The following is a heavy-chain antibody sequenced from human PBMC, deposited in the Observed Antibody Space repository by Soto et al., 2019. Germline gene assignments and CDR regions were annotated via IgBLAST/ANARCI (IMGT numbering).Heavy chain of an antibody. J-gene: IGHJ4*02. D-gene: IGHD5-12*01. CDR2: IIPILGIA. Sequence: SVKVSCKASGGTFSSYTISWVRQAPGQGLEWMGRIIPILGIANYAQKFQGRVTITADKSTSTAYMELSSLRSEDTAVYYCAREEGYSGYGEGYWGQGTLVTVSS. CDR3: AREEGYSGYGEGY. CDR1: GGTFSSYT. V-gene: IGHV1-69*04.